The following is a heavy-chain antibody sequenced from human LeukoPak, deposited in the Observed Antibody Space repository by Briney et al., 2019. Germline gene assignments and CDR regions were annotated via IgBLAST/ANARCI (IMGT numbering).Heavy chain of an antibody. CDR1: GYSISSGYY. V-gene: IGHV4-38-2*02. Sequence: PSETLSLTCTVSGYSISSGYYWGWIRQPPGKGLEWIGSIYHSGSTYYNPSLKSRVTISVDTSKNQFSLKLSSVTAADTAVYYCASVVVVAGLYSYYYMDVWGKGTTVTISS. CDR3: ASVVVVAGLYSYYYMDV. CDR2: IYHSGST. J-gene: IGHJ6*03. D-gene: IGHD2-15*01.